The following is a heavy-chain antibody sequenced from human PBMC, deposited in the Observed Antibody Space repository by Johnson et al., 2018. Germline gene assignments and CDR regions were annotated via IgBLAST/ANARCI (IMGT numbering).Heavy chain of an antibody. CDR1: GGPISGYY. Sequence: QVQLQESGPGLVKPSETLSLTCSVSGGPISGYYWSWIRQPPGKGLEWIGSVYSFATSYYNPSLKTRATISVDTSKNQFTLNLSSVTAADTAVYFCARDFIPERLNGAFDIWGQGARVTVSS. V-gene: IGHV4-4*07. CDR2: VYSFATS. J-gene: IGHJ3*02. CDR3: ARDFIPERLNGAFDI. D-gene: IGHD1-1*01.